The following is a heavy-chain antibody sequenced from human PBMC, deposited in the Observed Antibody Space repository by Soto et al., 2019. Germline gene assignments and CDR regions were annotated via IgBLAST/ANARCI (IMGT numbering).Heavy chain of an antibody. Sequence: ASVKVSCKTSEYTFTNYYIHWVRQAPGQGLEWMGIINPSGGSTSYPQKFQGRVTMTRDTSTSTVYMELSSLRYEDTAVYYCARRAFSSGYPFDYWGKGTLVTVSS. J-gene: IGHJ4*02. V-gene: IGHV1-46*01. CDR1: EYTFTNYY. CDR3: ARRAFSSGYPFDY. CDR2: INPSGGST. D-gene: IGHD3-3*01.